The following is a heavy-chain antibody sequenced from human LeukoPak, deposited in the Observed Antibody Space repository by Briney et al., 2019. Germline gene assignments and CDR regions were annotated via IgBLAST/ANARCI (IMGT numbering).Heavy chain of an antibody. CDR1: GYFFTSYG. Sequence: ASVKVSCKASGYFFTSYGINWVRQAPGQGLEWMGWVSGYNGKTNYAQKVQGRVTMTTDTSTTTAYMELRSLGSDDTAVYYCARGSSDIRSLIAHWGQGTLVTVSS. D-gene: IGHD2-15*01. V-gene: IGHV1-18*01. CDR3: ARGSSDIRSLIAH. CDR2: VSGYNGKT. J-gene: IGHJ1*01.